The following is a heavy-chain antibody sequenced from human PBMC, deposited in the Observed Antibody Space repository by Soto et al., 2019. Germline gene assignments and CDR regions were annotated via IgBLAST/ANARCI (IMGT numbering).Heavy chain of an antibody. J-gene: IGHJ4*02. CDR3: VKEIDRFDA. CDR2: LSISGGGT. Sequence: PGGSLRLSCVASGFTFSNHAMSWVRQAPGKGLAWVAGLSISGGGTYYADSVKGRFITSRDNSKSTLYLQMNSLRAEDTAVYYCVKEIDRFDAWDQGTQVTVSS. V-gene: IGHV3-23*01. D-gene: IGHD3-9*01. CDR1: GFTFSNHA.